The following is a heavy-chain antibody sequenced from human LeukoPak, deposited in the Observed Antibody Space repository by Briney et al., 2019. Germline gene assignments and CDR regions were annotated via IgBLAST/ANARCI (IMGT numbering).Heavy chain of an antibody. J-gene: IGHJ3*02. CDR3: TTVGLYNILTGYYHDSFDM. V-gene: IGHV3-15*01. D-gene: IGHD3-9*01. CDR1: GFTFSNAW. Sequence: GGSLRLSCAASGFTFSNAWMSWVRQAPGKGLEWVGRIKGKVDGGTTDHAAPVKGRFTISRDDSKNTLYLQMNSLKTEDTAVYYCTTVGLYNILTGYYHDSFDMWGQGTMVTVSS. CDR2: IKGKVDGGTT.